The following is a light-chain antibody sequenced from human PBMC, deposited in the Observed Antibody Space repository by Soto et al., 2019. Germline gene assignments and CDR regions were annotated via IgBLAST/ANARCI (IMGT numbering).Light chain of an antibody. V-gene: IGLV2-14*01. CDR2: HVN. CDR3: NSYTSSSTYV. Sequence: QSALTQPASVSGSPGQPITITCTGTSSDVGAYNYVSWYQQYPGKAPRPVIYHVNNRPSGVSNRFSGSKSDNTASLTISGLQAEDEADYYCNSYTSSSTYVFGTGTKLTVL. CDR1: SSDVGAYNY. J-gene: IGLJ1*01.